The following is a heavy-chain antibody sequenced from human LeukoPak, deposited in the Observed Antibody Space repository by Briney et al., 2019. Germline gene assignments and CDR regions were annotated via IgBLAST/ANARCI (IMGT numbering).Heavy chain of an antibody. Sequence: GGSLRLSCAASGFTFYAFGMTWVRQAPGKGLEWVSAIRGDAGSTGYADSVKGRFAISRDNAKNSLYLQMNSLRVEDTALYYCARVWAWGSGNYFDNWGQGTLVTVSS. J-gene: IGHJ4*02. CDR1: GFTFYAFG. D-gene: IGHD7-27*01. CDR2: IRGDAGST. V-gene: IGHV3-20*04. CDR3: ARVWAWGSGNYFDN.